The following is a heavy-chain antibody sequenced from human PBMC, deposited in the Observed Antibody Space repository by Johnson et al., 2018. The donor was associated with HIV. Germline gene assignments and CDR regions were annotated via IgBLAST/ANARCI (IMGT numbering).Heavy chain of an antibody. D-gene: IGHD1-26*01. CDR2: MSSSGTTI. Sequence: HVQLVESGGGLVKPGGSLRLSCLASGFSFSDYYMSWIRQAPGKGLEWISYMSSSGTTIYYADSVKGRFTISRDNSKNTLYLQMNSLRAEDTAVYYCAREVGNAGAFDIWGQGTMVTVSS. J-gene: IGHJ3*02. CDR1: GFSFSDYY. V-gene: IGHV3-11*04. CDR3: AREVGNAGAFDI.